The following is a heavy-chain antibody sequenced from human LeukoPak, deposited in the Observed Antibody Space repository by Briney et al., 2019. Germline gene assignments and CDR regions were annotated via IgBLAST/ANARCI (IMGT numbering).Heavy chain of an antibody. J-gene: IGHJ4*02. Sequence: GGSLRLSCAASGFTFSSYSMNWVRQAPGKGLEWVSSISSSSYIYYADSVKGRFTISRDNAKNSLYLQMNSLRAEDTAVYYCARDAGQDTAMVILDYWGQGTLVTVSS. CDR3: ARDAGQDTAMVILDY. V-gene: IGHV3-21*01. CDR1: GFTFSSYS. D-gene: IGHD5-18*01. CDR2: ISSSSYI.